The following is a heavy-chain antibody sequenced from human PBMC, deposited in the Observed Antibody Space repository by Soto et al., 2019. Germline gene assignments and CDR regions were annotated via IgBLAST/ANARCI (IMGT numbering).Heavy chain of an antibody. CDR3: AKDLGSGKPYYYYAMDV. V-gene: IGHV3-30*18. J-gene: IGHJ6*02. Sequence: GGSLRLSCEASGFIFSRYGMHWVRQAPGKGLEWVAVISYDGSNKYYAESVKGRFIISRDKSENTLYLQMNSLRAEDTAVYYCAKDLGSGKPYYYYAMDVWGQGTTVTVSS. CDR2: ISYDGSNK. CDR1: GFIFSRYG. D-gene: IGHD3-10*01.